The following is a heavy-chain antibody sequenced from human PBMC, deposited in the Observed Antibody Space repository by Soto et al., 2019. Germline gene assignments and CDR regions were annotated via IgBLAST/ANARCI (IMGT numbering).Heavy chain of an antibody. J-gene: IGHJ4*02. V-gene: IGHV4-31*03. CDR3: ERDIDGYSHLDY. CDR1: SGSINSGGYY. D-gene: IGHD5-18*01. CDR2: IYYSGTT. Sequence: SETLSLTCTVSSGSINSGGYYWSWIRQHPGKGLEWIGYIYYSGTTYYHPSLQSRVTISVDTSKNQFSLKLSSVTAADTAVYYCERDIDGYSHLDYCGQGTLVTVSS.